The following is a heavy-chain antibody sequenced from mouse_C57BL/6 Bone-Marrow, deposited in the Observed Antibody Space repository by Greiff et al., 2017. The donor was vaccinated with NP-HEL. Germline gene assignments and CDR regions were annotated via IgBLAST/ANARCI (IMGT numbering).Heavy chain of an antibody. CDR3: AREGNPPGGAY. V-gene: IGHV1-55*01. J-gene: IGHJ3*01. CDR1: GYTFTSYW. CDR2: NYPGSGST. D-gene: IGHD2-1*01. Sequence: QVQLQQPGAELVKPGASVKMSCKASGYTFTSYWITWVKQRPGQGLEWIGDNYPGSGSTNYNEKFKSKATLTVDTSSSTAYMQLSSLTSEDSAVYYCAREGNPPGGAYWGQGTLVTVSA.